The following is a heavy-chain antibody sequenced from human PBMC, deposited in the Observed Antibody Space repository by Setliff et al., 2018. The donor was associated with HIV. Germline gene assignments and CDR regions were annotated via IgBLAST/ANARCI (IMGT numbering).Heavy chain of an antibody. Sequence: GASVKVSCKASGYTFTSYAMHWVRQAPGQRLEWMGWINAGNGNTKYSQKFQGRVTITRDTSASTAYMELSSLRSEDTAVYYCARVGQFLEPYGMDVWGQGTTVTVSS. D-gene: IGHD3-3*01. CDR1: GYTFTSYA. CDR2: INAGNGNT. CDR3: ARVGQFLEPYGMDV. V-gene: IGHV1-3*01. J-gene: IGHJ6*02.